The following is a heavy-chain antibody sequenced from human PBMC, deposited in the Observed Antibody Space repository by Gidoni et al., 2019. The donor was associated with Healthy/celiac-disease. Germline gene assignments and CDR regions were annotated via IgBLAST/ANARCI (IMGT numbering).Heavy chain of an antibody. Sequence: QVQLQESGPGLVKPSQTLSLTCTVSGGSISSGSYYWSWIRQPAGKGLEWIGRIYTSGSTNYNPSLKSRVTISVDTSKNQFSLKLSSVTAADTAVYYCARDFRYDSSERHKTSYNWFDPWGQGTLVTVSS. D-gene: IGHD3-22*01. CDR2: IYTSGST. V-gene: IGHV4-61*02. CDR1: GGSISSGSYY. CDR3: ARDFRYDSSERHKTSYNWFDP. J-gene: IGHJ5*02.